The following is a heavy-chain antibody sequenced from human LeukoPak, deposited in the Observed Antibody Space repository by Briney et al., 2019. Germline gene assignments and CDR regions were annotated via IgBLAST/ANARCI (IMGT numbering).Heavy chain of an antibody. D-gene: IGHD3-3*01. CDR1: GGSISSGGYY. V-gene: IGHV4-31*03. CDR3: ARGKYYDFWSGYFAAGPYGMDV. Sequence: SETLSLTCTVSGGSISSGGYYWSWIRQHPGKGLEWTGYIYYSGSTYYNPSLKSRVTISVDTSKNQFSLKLSSVTAADTAVYYCARGKYYDFWSGYFAAGPYGMDVWGQGTTVTVSS. J-gene: IGHJ6*02. CDR2: IYYSGST.